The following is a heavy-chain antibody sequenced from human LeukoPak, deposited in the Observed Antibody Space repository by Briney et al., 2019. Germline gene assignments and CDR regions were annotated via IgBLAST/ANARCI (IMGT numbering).Heavy chain of an antibody. V-gene: IGHV3-30*01. CDR3: ARDGTQYPQSLDDY. J-gene: IGHJ4*02. CDR2: ISYDGSNK. CDR1: GFTFSSYA. Sequence: PGGSLRLSCAASGFTFSSYAMHWVRQAPGKGLEWVAVISYDGSNKYYADSVKGRFTISRDNSKNTLYLQMNSLRAEDTAVYYCARDGTQYPQSLDDYWGQGTLVTVSS. D-gene: IGHD1-1*01.